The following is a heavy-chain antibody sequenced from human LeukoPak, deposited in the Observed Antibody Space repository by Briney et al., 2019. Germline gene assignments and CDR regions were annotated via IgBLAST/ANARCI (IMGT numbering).Heavy chain of an antibody. CDR1: GFTFSSYW. J-gene: IGHJ4*02. D-gene: IGHD6-19*01. Sequence: GGSLRLSCAASGFTFSSYWMHWVRQAPGKGLVWVSRINSDGSSTSYADSVKGRFTISRDNAKNTLYLQMNSLRAEDTAVYYCVLGDSSGWYGIFWGQGTLVTVSS. CDR2: INSDGSST. V-gene: IGHV3-74*01. CDR3: VLGDSSGWYGIF.